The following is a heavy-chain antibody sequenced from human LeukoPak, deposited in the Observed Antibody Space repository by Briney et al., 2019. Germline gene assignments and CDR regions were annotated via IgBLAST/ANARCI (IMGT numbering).Heavy chain of an antibody. CDR3: AKDEGIAGTTNDY. CDR2: ISGSGGST. D-gene: IGHD1-20*01. Sequence: GGSLRLSCAASGFTFSSYAMSWVCQAPGKGLEWVSAISGSGGSTYYADSVKGRFTISRDNSKNTLYLQMNSLRAEDTAVYYCAKDEGIAGTTNDYWGQGTLVTVSS. V-gene: IGHV3-23*01. CDR1: GFTFSSYA. J-gene: IGHJ4*02.